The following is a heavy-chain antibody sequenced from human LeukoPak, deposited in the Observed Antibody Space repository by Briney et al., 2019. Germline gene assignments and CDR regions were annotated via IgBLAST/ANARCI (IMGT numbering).Heavy chain of an antibody. D-gene: IGHD1-26*01. J-gene: IGHJ4*02. CDR3: AKDEGWELKGYYLDY. CDR2: IWHDGSK. V-gene: IGHV3-33*06. Sequence: GMSLGLSCAASGFTFSPYGMRWVRQAPGKGLEWVAVIWHDGSKFYVDSVKGRFTISRDNSKNTLYLQMNSLRAGDTAVYYCAKDEGWELKGYYLDYWGQGILVTVSS. CDR1: GFTFSPYG.